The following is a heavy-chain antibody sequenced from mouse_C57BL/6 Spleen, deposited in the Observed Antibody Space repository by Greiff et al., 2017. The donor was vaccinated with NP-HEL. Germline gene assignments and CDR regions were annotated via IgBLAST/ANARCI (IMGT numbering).Heavy chain of an antibody. V-gene: IGHV1-64*01. J-gene: IGHJ2*01. Sequence: VQLQQPGAELVKPGASVKLSCKASGYTFTSYWMHWVKQRPGQGLEWIGMIHPNSGSTNYNEKFKSKATLTVDKSSSTAYMQLSSLTSEDSAVYYCARGDYYGSSYCLDYWGQGTTLTVSS. CDR2: IHPNSGST. D-gene: IGHD1-1*01. CDR1: GYTFTSYW. CDR3: ARGDYYGSSYCLDY.